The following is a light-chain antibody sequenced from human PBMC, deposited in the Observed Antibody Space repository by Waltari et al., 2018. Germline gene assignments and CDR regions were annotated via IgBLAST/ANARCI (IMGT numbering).Light chain of an antibody. V-gene: IGLV3-21*03. J-gene: IGLJ2*01. CDR3: QVWDGDADHPV. CDR2: DDT. CDR1: DLRAKT. Sequence: YELTQPPSVSVAPGKTAKISCGGPDLRAKTVHWYQQKPGQAPVLVIYDDTVRPSGIPKRISGSDTATLTIARVEAGDEAVYYCQVWDGDADHPVFGGGTKLTVL.